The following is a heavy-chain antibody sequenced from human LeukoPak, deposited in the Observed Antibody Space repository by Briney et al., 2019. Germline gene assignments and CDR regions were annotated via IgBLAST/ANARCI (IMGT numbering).Heavy chain of an antibody. CDR1: GYTFSSYA. Sequence: ASVKVSCKASGYTFSSYAMHWVRQAPGQRLEWMGWINAGNGNTKYSQKFQGRVTITRDTSASTAYMELSSLRFEDTAVYYCARDLKQFGGWFDPWGQGTLVTVSS. V-gene: IGHV1-3*01. CDR3: ARDLKQFGGWFDP. D-gene: IGHD2-15*01. CDR2: INAGNGNT. J-gene: IGHJ5*02.